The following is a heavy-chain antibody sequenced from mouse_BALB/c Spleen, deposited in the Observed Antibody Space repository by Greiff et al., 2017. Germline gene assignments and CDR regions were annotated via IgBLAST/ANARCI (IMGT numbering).Heavy chain of an antibody. Sequence: QVQLQQSGPELVKPGASVRISCKASGYTFTSYYIHWVKQRPGQGLEWIGWIYPGNVNTKYNEKFKGKATLTADKSSSTAYMQLSSLTSEDSAVYFCAIPGGNTWFAYWGQGTLVTVSA. V-gene: IGHV1S56*01. D-gene: IGHD1-1*02. CDR3: AIPGGNTWFAY. CDR2: IYPGNVNT. J-gene: IGHJ3*01. CDR1: GYTFTSYY.